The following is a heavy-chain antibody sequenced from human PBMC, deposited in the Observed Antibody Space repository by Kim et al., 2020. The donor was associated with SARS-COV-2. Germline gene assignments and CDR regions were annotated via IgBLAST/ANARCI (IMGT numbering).Heavy chain of an antibody. CDR3: ARLQYCSGGSCYRVSYYYYGMDV. CDR2: IYPGDSDT. V-gene: IGHV5-51*01. CDR1: GYSFTSYW. D-gene: IGHD2-15*01. J-gene: IGHJ6*02. Sequence: GESLKISCKGSGYSFTSYWIGWVRQMPEKGLEWMGIIYPGDSDTRYSPSFQGQVTISADKSISTAYLQWSSLKASDTAMYYCARLQYCSGGSCYRVSYYYYGMDVWGQGTTVTVSS.